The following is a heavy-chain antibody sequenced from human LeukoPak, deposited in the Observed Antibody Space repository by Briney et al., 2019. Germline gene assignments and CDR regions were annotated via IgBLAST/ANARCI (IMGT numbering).Heavy chain of an antibody. CDR1: GFTFSNAW. D-gene: IGHD3-22*01. V-gene: IGHV3-15*01. CDR2: IRSKNDGGTI. CDR3: TTDRTMKGY. Sequence: GGSLRLSCAASGFTFSNAWMAWVRQAPGKGLEWVGRIRSKNDGGTIGYAAPVKDRFTISRDDSKNTLYLQMNSLEIEDTAVYFCTTDRTMKGYWRQGTLVTVSS. J-gene: IGHJ4*02.